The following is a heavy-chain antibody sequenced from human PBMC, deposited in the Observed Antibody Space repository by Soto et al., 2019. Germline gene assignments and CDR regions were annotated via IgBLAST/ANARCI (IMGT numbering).Heavy chain of an antibody. Sequence: SETLSLTCTVSGGSISSSSYYWGWIRQPPGKGLEWIGSIYYSGSTYYNPSLKSRVTISVDTSKNQFSLKLSSVTAADKAVYNCAWCITMVRGVIIIDAFDIWGQGTMVTVSS. V-gene: IGHV4-39*01. J-gene: IGHJ3*02. CDR2: IYYSGST. D-gene: IGHD3-10*01. CDR1: GGSISSSSYY. CDR3: AWCITMVRGVIIIDAFDI.